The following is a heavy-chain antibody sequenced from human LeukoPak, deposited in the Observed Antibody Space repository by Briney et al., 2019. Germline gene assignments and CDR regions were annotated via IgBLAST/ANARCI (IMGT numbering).Heavy chain of an antibody. D-gene: IGHD1-26*01. V-gene: IGHV3-33*01. J-gene: IGHJ4*02. CDR1: GFTFSKYG. CDR2: IWYDGSNK. CDR3: ARAGLGASSDV. Sequence: GGSLRLSCEASGFTFSKYGMHWVRQVPGRGLEWVALIWYDGSNKYYVDSVKGRFIISRDNSKNTHYLQMNGLRSEDTAVYYCARAGLGASSDVWGQGTLVTVSS.